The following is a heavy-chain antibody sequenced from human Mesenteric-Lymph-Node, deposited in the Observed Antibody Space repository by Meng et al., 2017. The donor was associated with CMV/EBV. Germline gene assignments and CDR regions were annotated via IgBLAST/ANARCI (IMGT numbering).Heavy chain of an antibody. V-gene: IGHV4-59*01. D-gene: IGHD6-13*01. CDR2: IYYSGST. Sequence: GSLRLSCSVSGGSISRYYWSWIRQPPGRGLEWIGYIYYSGSTNYNPSLKSRVTISVDTSKNQFSLKLSSVTAADTAVYYCARDRAAAGSGYGMDVWGQGTTVTVSS. CDR1: GGSISRYY. CDR3: ARDRAAAGSGYGMDV. J-gene: IGHJ6*02.